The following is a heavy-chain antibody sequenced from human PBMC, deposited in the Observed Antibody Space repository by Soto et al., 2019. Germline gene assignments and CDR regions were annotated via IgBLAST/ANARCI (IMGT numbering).Heavy chain of an antibody. V-gene: IGHV4-31*03. CDR2: IYYSGST. CDR3: ARVRRLRSYYYGMDV. Sequence: SETLSLICTVSGGSISSGGYYWSWIRQHPGKGLEWIGYIYYSGSTYYNPSLKSRVTISVDTSKNQFSLKLSSVTAADTAVYYCARVRRLRSYYYGMDVWGQGTTVTVS. CDR1: GGSISSGGYY. J-gene: IGHJ6*02. D-gene: IGHD4-17*01.